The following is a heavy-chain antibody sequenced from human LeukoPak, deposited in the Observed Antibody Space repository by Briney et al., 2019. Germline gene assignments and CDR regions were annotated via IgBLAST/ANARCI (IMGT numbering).Heavy chain of an antibody. D-gene: IGHD3-16*02. CDR3: ARGSMITFGGVIVPFDY. V-gene: IGHV4-59*01. CDR2: IYYSGST. Sequence: KPSETLPLTCTVSGGSIRSYYWSWIRQPPGKGLEWIGYIYYSGSTNYNPSLKSRVTISVDTSKNQFSLKLSSVTAADTAVYYCARGSMITFGGVIVPFDYWGQGTLVTVSS. J-gene: IGHJ4*02. CDR1: GGSIRSYY.